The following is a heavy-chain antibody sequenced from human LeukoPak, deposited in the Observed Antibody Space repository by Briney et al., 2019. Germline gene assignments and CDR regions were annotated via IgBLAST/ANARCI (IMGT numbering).Heavy chain of an antibody. CDR3: ARGNYYDSSGLPFDY. V-gene: IGHV4-34*01. CDR1: GGSFSGYY. Sequence: SETLSLTCAVYGGSFSGYYWSWIRQPPGKGPEWIGEINHSGSTNYNPSLKSRVTISVDTSKNQFSLNLTSVTAADTAVYYCARGNYYDSSGLPFDYWGQGTLVTVSS. CDR2: INHSGST. J-gene: IGHJ4*02. D-gene: IGHD3-22*01.